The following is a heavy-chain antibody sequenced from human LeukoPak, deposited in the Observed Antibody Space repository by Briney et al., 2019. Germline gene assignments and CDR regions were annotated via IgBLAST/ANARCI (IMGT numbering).Heavy chain of an antibody. CDR1: GYTFTGYY. CDR3: ARDLVAGRIDAFDS. V-gene: IGHV1-2*04. CDR2: INPNSGGT. J-gene: IGHJ3*02. D-gene: IGHD6-19*01. Sequence: ASVKVSCKASGYTFTGYYMHWVRQAPGQGLEWMGWINPNSGGTNYAQKFQGWVTMTRDTSISTAYMELSRLRSDDTAVYYCARDLVAGRIDAFDSWGQGTMVTVSS.